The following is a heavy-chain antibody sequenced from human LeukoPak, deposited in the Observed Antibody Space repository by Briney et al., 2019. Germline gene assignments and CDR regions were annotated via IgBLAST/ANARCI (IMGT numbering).Heavy chain of an antibody. Sequence: PGGSLRLSCAASGFSFRSCWMSWVRQAPGKGLEWVANIKEDGSEEYYVDSVKGRFTISRDNAENALYLQMNSLRAEDTAVYYCARVAWPHYFDYWGQGTLVTVSS. CDR1: GFSFRSCW. V-gene: IGHV3-7*01. D-gene: IGHD2-21*01. J-gene: IGHJ4*02. CDR3: ARVAWPHYFDY. CDR2: IKEDGSEE.